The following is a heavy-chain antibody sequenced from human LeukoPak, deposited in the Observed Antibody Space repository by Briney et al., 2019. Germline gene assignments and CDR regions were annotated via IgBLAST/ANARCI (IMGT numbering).Heavy chain of an antibody. D-gene: IGHD7-27*01. CDR3: ARKTGDLYYFDY. CDR2: ISYSGRT. CDR1: GGSISSDY. J-gene: IGHJ4*02. Sequence: PSETLSLTCTVSGGSISSDYWSWIRQPPGKGLEWIGYISYSGRTNYNPSLKSRVTISVDTSKNQFSLRLSSVTAADTAVYYCARKTGDLYYFDYWGQGTLVTVSS. V-gene: IGHV4-59*01.